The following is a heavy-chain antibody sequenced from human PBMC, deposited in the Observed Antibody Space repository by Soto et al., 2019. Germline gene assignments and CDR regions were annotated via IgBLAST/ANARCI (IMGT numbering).Heavy chain of an antibody. J-gene: IGHJ6*02. V-gene: IGHV3-21*01. CDR2: ISSTSTIM. Sequence: VQLVESGGGLVKPGGSLRLSCTGSGFIFSSNTMSWVRQAPGKGLEWVSSISSTSTIMYYSDSVKGRFTVSRDTAKNTVFLQLNSLRLEDTAVYYCAREHDEFWGGYHEVLGYSGMDVWGQGTTVTVSS. CDR3: AREHDEFWGGYHEVLGYSGMDV. CDR1: GFIFSSNT. D-gene: IGHD3-3*01.